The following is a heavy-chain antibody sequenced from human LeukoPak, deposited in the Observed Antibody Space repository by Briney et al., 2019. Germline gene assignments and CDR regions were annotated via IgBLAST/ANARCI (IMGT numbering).Heavy chain of an antibody. V-gene: IGHV3-53*01. Sequence: PGGSLRLSCAASGFTVSSNYMSWVRQAPGKGLEWVSVIYSGGSTYYADSVKGRFTISRDNSKNTLYLQMNSLRAGDTAVYYCARALYSSGYFDYWGQGTLVTVSS. CDR2: IYSGGST. CDR3: ARALYSSGYFDY. J-gene: IGHJ4*02. CDR1: GFTVSSNY. D-gene: IGHD5-18*01.